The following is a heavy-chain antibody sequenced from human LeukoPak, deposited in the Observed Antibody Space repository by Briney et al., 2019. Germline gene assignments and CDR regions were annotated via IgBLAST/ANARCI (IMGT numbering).Heavy chain of an antibody. CDR1: GGTFSSYA. Sequence: SVKVSCKASGGTFSSYAISWVRQAPGQGLEWMGRIIPILGTANYAQKFQGRVTITTDESTSTAYMELSSLRSEDTAVYYCAREFDSSGYYYDVRGGWFDPWGQGTLVTVSS. CDR3: AREFDSSGYYYDVRGGWFDP. D-gene: IGHD3-22*01. CDR2: IIPILGTA. V-gene: IGHV1-69*11. J-gene: IGHJ5*02.